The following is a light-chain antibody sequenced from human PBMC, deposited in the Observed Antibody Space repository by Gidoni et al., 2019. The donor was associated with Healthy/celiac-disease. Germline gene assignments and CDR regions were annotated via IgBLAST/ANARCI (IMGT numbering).Light chain of an antibody. Sequence: ESVLTQSPATLSLSPGERATLSCRASQRVSSYLAWYQQKPGQAPRLLIYDASNRATGIPARFSGSGSGTDFTLTISSLEPEDFAVYYCQQRSNWPPYTFGQGTKLEIK. CDR3: QQRSNWPPYT. V-gene: IGKV3-11*01. J-gene: IGKJ2*01. CDR2: DAS. CDR1: QRVSSY.